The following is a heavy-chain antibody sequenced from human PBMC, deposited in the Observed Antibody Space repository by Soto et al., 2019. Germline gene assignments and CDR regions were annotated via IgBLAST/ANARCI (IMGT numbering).Heavy chain of an antibody. D-gene: IGHD5-12*01. CDR3: AKDLGQMATIGYFDY. Sequence: GGSLRLSCAASGFTFSSYAMSWVHQAPGKGLEWVSAISGSGGSTYYADSVKGRFTISRDNSKNTLYLQMNSLRAEDTAVYYCAKDLGQMATIGYFDYWGQGTLVTVSS. CDR1: GFTFSSYA. CDR2: ISGSGGST. J-gene: IGHJ4*02. V-gene: IGHV3-23*01.